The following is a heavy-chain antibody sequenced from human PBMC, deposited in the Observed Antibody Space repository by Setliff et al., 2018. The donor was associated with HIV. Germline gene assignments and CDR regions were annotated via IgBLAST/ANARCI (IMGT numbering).Heavy chain of an antibody. D-gene: IGHD7-27*01. CDR1: GDSIRSRSFY. CDR2: IYYVGST. V-gene: IGHV4-39*01. Sequence: SETLSLTCNVSGDSIRSRSFYWAWIRQPPGERPEWIGTIYYVGSTYYNPYLKSRASIFVDTSKNQFSLKLTSVTAADTAVYYCARGLQAWGSAGPNWFDPWGQGTLVTVS. CDR3: ARGLQAWGSAGPNWFDP. J-gene: IGHJ5*02.